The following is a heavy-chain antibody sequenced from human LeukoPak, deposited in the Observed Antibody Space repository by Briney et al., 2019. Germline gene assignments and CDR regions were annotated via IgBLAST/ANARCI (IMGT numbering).Heavy chain of an antibody. J-gene: IGHJ1*01. D-gene: IGHD5-18*01. CDR1: GFTISSYR. CDR3: ARGYSYVQQ. CDR2: INGDGSNT. Sequence: GGSLRLSCVASGFTISSYRMHWVRLAPGKGLVRVSRINGDGSNTTYADSVKGRFTISRDNAKSTLYLQMNSLRAEDTAVYYCARGYSYVQQWGQGTLVTVSS. V-gene: IGHV3-74*01.